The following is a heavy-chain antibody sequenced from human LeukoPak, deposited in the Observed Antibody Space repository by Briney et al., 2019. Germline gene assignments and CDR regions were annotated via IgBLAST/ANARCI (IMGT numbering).Heavy chain of an antibody. J-gene: IGHJ6*02. V-gene: IGHV1-24*01. Sequence: ASVKVSCKVSGYTLTELSMHWVRQAPGKGLEWMGGFDPEDGETIYAQKFQGRVTMTEDTSTDTAYMELSSLRSEDTAVYYCATDRHLAARSYCYYYGMDVWGQGTTVTVSS. CDR2: FDPEDGET. CDR3: ATDRHLAARSYCYYYGMDV. CDR1: GYTLTELS. D-gene: IGHD6-6*01.